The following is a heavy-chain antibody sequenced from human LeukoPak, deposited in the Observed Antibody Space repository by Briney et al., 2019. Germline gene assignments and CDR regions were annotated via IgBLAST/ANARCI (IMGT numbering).Heavy chain of an antibody. CDR2: IIPILGIA. Sequence: ASVKVSCKASGYTFTSYGISWVRQAPGQGLEWMGRIIPILGIANYAQKFQGRVTITADKSTSTAYMELSSLRSEDTAVYYCARGYYDSSGYLVPDWFDPWGQGTLVTVSS. CDR1: GYTFTSYG. CDR3: ARGYYDSSGYLVPDWFDP. J-gene: IGHJ5*02. V-gene: IGHV1-69*04. D-gene: IGHD3-22*01.